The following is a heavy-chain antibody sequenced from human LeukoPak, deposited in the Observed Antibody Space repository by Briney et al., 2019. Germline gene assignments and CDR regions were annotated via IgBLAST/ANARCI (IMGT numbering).Heavy chain of an antibody. CDR3: ASRVFGWSSVFYSYMDV. Sequence: SETLSLTCSVSGVSIRGYYWTWVRQPPGKGLEWIGHIYTTGSTDYNASLKSRVTISMDTSKNQFSLEVSSVTAADTAVYYCASRVFGWSSVFYSYMDVWGKGTTVTVSS. V-gene: IGHV4-4*09. CDR1: GVSIRGYY. D-gene: IGHD3-9*01. CDR2: IYTTGST. J-gene: IGHJ6*03.